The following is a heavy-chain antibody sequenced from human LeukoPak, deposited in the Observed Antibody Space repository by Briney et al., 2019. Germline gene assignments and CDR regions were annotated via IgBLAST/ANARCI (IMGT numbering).Heavy chain of an antibody. V-gene: IGHV1-8*01. CDR2: MNPNSGNT. Sequence: ASVKVSCKASGYTFTSYDINWVRQAAGQGLEWMGWMNPNSGNTGYAQKFQGRVTMTRNTSISTAYMELSSLRSEDTAVYYCARGPCPAVYCSSTSCYRWGTGPNWFDPWGQGTLVTVSS. CDR3: ARGPCPAVYCSSTSCYRWGTGPNWFDP. J-gene: IGHJ5*02. CDR1: GYTFTSYD. D-gene: IGHD2-2*01.